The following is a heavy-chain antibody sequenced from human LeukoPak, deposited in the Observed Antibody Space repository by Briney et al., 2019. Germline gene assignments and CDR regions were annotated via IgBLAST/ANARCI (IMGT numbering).Heavy chain of an antibody. V-gene: IGHV3-7*05. J-gene: IGHJ4*02. D-gene: IGHD5-18*01. CDR2: IKQDGSEK. CDR1: GFTFSSYW. Sequence: PGGSLRLSCAASGFTFSSYWMSWVRQAPGKGLEWVANIKQDGSEKYYVDSVKGRFTISRDNAKNSLYLQMSSLRVEDTAVYYCARESVQLWLYVFDYWGQGSLVTVSS. CDR3: ARESVQLWLYVFDY.